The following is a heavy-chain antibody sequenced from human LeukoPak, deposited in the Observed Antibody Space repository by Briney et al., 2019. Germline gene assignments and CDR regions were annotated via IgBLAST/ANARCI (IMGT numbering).Heavy chain of an antibody. CDR3: ARGNVLRFLEWLYINWFDP. D-gene: IGHD3-3*01. Sequence: KPSETLSLTCAVYGGSFSGYYWSWIRQPPGKGLEWIGEINNSGSTNYNPSLKSRVTISVDTSKNQFSLKLSSVTAADTAVYYCARGNVLRFLEWLYINWFDPWGQGTLVTVSS. J-gene: IGHJ5*02. V-gene: IGHV4-34*01. CDR2: INNSGST. CDR1: GGSFSGYY.